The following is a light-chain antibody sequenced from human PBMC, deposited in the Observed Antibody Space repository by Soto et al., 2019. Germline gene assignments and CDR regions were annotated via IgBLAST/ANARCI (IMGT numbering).Light chain of an antibody. CDR1: QDIRED. Sequence: AIQMTQSPSSLSASVGDRVTITCRATQDIREDLGWYQQKPGKAPKLLIYAASSLQSEVPSRIRGSGSGTDFTLSFISLLPEDFSNYFGLEDHCFPPPFGGGTK. CDR2: AAS. J-gene: IGKJ4*01. V-gene: IGKV1-6*01. CDR3: LEDHCFPPP.